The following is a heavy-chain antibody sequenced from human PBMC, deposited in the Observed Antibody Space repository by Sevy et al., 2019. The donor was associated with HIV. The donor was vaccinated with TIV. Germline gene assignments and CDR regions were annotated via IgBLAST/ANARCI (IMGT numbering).Heavy chain of an antibody. CDR1: GGTFSSYA. CDR2: IIPIFGTA. V-gene: IGHV1-69*13. J-gene: IGHJ4*02. CDR3: ARDRAYDYIWGSYRREGYYFDY. D-gene: IGHD3-16*02. Sequence: SVKVSCKASGGTFSSYAISWVRQAPGQGLEWMGGIIPIFGTANYAQKFQGRVTITADESTSTAYMELSSLRSEDTAVYYCARDRAYDYIWGSYRREGYYFDYWGQGTLVTVSS.